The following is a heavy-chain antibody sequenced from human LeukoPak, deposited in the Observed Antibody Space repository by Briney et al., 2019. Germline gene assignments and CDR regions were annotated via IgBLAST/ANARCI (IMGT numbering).Heavy chain of an antibody. Sequence: SETLSLTCAVSDDSFSSHYWTWIRQPPGKGLEWIGYISYIGSTNYNPSLKSRVTISIDTSKSEFSLKLISVTAADTAVYYCARDLVTVTKGFDIWGQGTMVTVSS. CDR3: ARDLVTVTKGFDI. D-gene: IGHD4-17*01. J-gene: IGHJ3*02. CDR2: ISYIGST. V-gene: IGHV4-59*11. CDR1: DDSFSSHY.